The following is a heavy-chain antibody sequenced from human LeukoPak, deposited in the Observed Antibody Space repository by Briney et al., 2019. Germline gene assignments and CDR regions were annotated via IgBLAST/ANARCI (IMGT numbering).Heavy chain of an antibody. CDR1: GFTFDDYA. J-gene: IGHJ4*02. V-gene: IGHV3-9*01. CDR3: VASWGPGSYSWDY. Sequence: PGRSLRLSCAASGFTFDDYAMHWVRQAPGKGLEWVSGISWNSGSIGYADSVKGRFTISRDNAKNSLYLQMNSLRAEDTALYYCVASWGPGSYSWDYWGQGTLVTVSS. CDR2: ISWNSGSI. D-gene: IGHD3-10*01.